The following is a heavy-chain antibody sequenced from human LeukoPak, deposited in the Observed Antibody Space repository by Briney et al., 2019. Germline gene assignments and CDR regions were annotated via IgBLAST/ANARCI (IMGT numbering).Heavy chain of an antibody. CDR3: ARGRYTSSPYFDY. CDR2: IWYDGSNE. D-gene: IGHD6-6*01. CDR1: GFTFSSYD. J-gene: IGHJ4*02. Sequence: GGSLRLSCAASGFTFSSYDLHWVRQAPGKGLEWVAVIWYDGSNEYYADSVKGRFTISRDNSKNTLYLQMNSLRVDDTAVYYCARGRYTSSPYFDYWGQGALVTVSS. V-gene: IGHV3-33*01.